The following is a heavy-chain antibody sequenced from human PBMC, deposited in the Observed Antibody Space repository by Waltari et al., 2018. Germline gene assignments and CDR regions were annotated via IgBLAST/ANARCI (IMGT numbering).Heavy chain of an antibody. D-gene: IGHD6-19*01. V-gene: IGHV3-53*01. CDR3: ASAVAGPGGYYFDY. CDR1: GFPVSRNY. CDR2: IYSGGST. Sequence: EVQLVESGGGLIQPGGSLRLSCAASGFPVSRNYLSWVRQAPGKGLEGVSVIYSGGSTYYADSVKGRFTISRDNSKNTLYLQMNSLRAEDTAVYYCASAVAGPGGYYFDYWGQGTLVTVSS. J-gene: IGHJ4*02.